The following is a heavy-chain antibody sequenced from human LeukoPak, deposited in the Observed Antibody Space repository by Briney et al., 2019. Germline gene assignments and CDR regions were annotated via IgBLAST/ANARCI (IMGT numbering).Heavy chain of an antibody. V-gene: IGHV1-8*01. J-gene: IGHJ4*02. D-gene: IGHD3-9*01. CDR3: SKAQDGIRYFDWFTSSGHSDY. Sequence: ASVKVSCKASGYTFTSYDINWVRQATGQGLEWIGWMNPNSGNTGYAQKFQCRVTMTRNTSISTAYMELSSLGSEDTAVYYCSKAQDGIRYFDWFTSSGHSDYWGQGTLVTVSS. CDR1: GYTFTSYD. CDR2: MNPNSGNT.